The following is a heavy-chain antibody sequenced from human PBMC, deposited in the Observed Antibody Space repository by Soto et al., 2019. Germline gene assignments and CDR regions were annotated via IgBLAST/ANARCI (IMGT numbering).Heavy chain of an antibody. Sequence: QVQLVESGGGVVQPGRSLRLSCGASGFTFRDYGMHWVRQAPGKGLEWVAVIWNDGSNEEYAESVKGRFTISRDNSKDTLYLQMNSLRSEDTGVYFCATPRNGDDYCGLDLWGQGTTVIVSS. D-gene: IGHD2-8*01. J-gene: IGHJ6*02. CDR3: ATPRNGDDYCGLDL. V-gene: IGHV3-33*08. CDR1: GFTFRDYG. CDR2: IWNDGSNE.